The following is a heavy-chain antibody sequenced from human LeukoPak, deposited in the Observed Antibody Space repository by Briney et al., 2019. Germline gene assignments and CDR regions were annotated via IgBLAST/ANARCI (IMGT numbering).Heavy chain of an antibody. V-gene: IGHV5-51*01. D-gene: IGHD2-21*01. Sequence: GESLKISCKSSGYSFSNFWIGWVRQMPGKGLEWMGIIYPGDSDTRYRPSFQGQVTISADKSISTAYLQWSSLKASDTAMYYCASLRSYSDAFDIWGRGTMVTVSS. CDR1: GYSFSNFW. J-gene: IGHJ3*02. CDR3: ASLRSYSDAFDI. CDR2: IYPGDSDT.